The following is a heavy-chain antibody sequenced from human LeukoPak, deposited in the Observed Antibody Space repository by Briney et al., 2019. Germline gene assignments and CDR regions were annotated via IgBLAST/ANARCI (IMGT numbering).Heavy chain of an antibody. Sequence: PGGSLRLSCAASGFTVNNIYVNWVRQAPGKGLEWVSIIYGGGDTSYADSVKGRFTISRDNSKNTVYLQMNSLRAEDTAVYYCAKESGYYHYWGQGTLVTVSS. CDR3: AKESGYYHY. J-gene: IGHJ4*02. CDR2: IYGGGDT. V-gene: IGHV3-53*01. CDR1: GFTVNNIY. D-gene: IGHD3-3*01.